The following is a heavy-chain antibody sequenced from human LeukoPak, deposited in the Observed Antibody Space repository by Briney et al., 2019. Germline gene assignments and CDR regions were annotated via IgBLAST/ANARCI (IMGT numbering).Heavy chain of an antibody. D-gene: IGHD3-10*01. CDR3: ARGGPTAVLLWFGELVFDY. J-gene: IGHJ4*02. Sequence: PSETLSLTCTVSGGSISSGGYYWSWTRHHPGKGLEWIGYIYYSGSTYYNPSLKSPVTISLDTSKSQFSLKLSSVTAADTAVYYCARGGPTAVLLWFGELVFDYWGQGTLVTVSS. CDR2: IYYSGST. CDR1: GGSISSGGYY. V-gene: IGHV4-31*01.